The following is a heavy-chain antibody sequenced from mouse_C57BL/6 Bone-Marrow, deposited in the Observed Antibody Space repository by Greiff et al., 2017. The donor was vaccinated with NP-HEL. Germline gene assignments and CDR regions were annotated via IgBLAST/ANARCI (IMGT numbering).Heavy chain of an antibody. V-gene: IGHV5-12*01. CDR1: GFTFSDYY. J-gene: IGHJ3*01. D-gene: IGHD2-1*01. CDR3: ASYGNYLAY. Sequence: DVMLVESGGGLVQPGGSLKLSCAASGFTFSDYYMYWVRQTPEKRLEWVAYISNGGGSTYYPDTVKGRFTISRDNAKNTLYLQMSRLKSEDTAMYYCASYGNYLAYWGQGTLVTVSA. CDR2: ISNGGGST.